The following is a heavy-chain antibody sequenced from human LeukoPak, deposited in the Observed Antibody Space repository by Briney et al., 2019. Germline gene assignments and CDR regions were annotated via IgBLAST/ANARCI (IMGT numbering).Heavy chain of an antibody. D-gene: IGHD2-2*01. CDR1: GGTFSSYA. V-gene: IGHV1-69*13. CDR2: IIPIFGTA. CDR3: ARVRCSSTSCSMYYYYGMDV. Sequence: SVKVSCTASGGTFSSYAISWVRQAPGQGLEWMGGIIPIFGTANYAQKFQGRVTITADESTSTAYMELSSLRSEDTAVYYCARVRCSSTSCSMYYYYGMDVWGQGTTVTVSS. J-gene: IGHJ6*02.